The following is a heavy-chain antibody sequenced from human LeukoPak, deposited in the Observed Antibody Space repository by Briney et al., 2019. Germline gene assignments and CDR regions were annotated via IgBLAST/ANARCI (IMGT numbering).Heavy chain of an antibody. Sequence: PSETLSLTCTVSGGSISSYYWSWIRQPPGKGLEWIGEINHSGSTNYNPSLKSRVTISVDTSKNQFSLKLSSVTAADTAVYYCARATSSIAARNFDYWGQGTLVTVSS. CDR2: INHSGST. CDR1: GGSISSYY. D-gene: IGHD6-6*01. V-gene: IGHV4-34*01. CDR3: ARATSSIAARNFDY. J-gene: IGHJ4*02.